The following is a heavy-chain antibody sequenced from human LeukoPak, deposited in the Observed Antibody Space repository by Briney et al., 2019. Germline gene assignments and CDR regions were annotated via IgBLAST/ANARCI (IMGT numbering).Heavy chain of an antibody. CDR2: TSYDGSNK. J-gene: IGHJ5*01. Sequence: GGSLRLSCAASGFTFSSYGMHWVRQAPGKGLEWVALTSYDGSNKYYADSVKGRFTISRDNAKNSLDLQMSSLRPEDTALYYCVKDKHRDGYTYGVYDSWGQGTLITVSS. CDR3: VKDKHRDGYTYGVYDS. V-gene: IGHV3-30*18. D-gene: IGHD5-12*01. CDR1: GFTFSSYG.